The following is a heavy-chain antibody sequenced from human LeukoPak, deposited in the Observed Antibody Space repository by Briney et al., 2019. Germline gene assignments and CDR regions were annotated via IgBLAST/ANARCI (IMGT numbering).Heavy chain of an antibody. D-gene: IGHD4-17*01. CDR2: IYWDVDK. Sequence: SGPTLVKPTQTLTLTCTFSGFSLSTSGVGVGWIRQPPGKALEWLALIYWDVDKRYSPSLKSRLTITKDTSKNQVVLTMTNMDPVDTATYYCARKNYGDYGVGAFDIWGQGTMVTISS. CDR1: GFSLSTSGVG. CDR3: ARKNYGDYGVGAFDI. V-gene: IGHV2-5*02. J-gene: IGHJ3*02.